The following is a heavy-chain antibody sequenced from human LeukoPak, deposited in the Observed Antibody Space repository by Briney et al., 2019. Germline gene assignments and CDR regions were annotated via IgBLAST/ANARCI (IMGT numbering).Heavy chain of an antibody. V-gene: IGHV1-46*01. CDR2: INPSGGST. CDR1: GYTFTSYY. Sequence: ASVKVSCKASGYTFTSYYMHWVRQAPGQGLEWMGIINPSGGSTSYAQKFQDRVTMTTDTSTSIAYMELRSLRSDDSAVYYCARDTYFYSSSWFLDYWGQGTLVTVSS. D-gene: IGHD6-13*01. J-gene: IGHJ4*02. CDR3: ARDTYFYSSSWFLDY.